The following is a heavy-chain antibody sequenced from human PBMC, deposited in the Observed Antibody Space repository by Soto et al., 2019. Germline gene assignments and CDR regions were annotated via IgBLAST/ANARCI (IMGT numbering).Heavy chain of an antibody. CDR2: ISAYNGNT. D-gene: IGHD6-19*01. CDR1: GYTFPGYC. Sequence: ASVKVSCKGSGYTFPGYCISWVRRAPGQGLEWMGWISAYNGNTNYAQKLQGRVTMTTDTSTSTAYMELRSLRSDDTAVYYCARAISGWSSWFDPWGQGTLVTVSS. V-gene: IGHV1-18*04. J-gene: IGHJ5*02. CDR3: ARAISGWSSWFDP.